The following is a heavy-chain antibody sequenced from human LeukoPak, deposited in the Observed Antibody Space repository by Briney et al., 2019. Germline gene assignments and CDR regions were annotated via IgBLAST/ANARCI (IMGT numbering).Heavy chain of an antibody. Sequence: SETLSLTCTVSGGSISSSSYYWGWIRQPPGKGLEWIGSIYYSGSTYYNPSLKSRVTMSVDTSKNQFSLKLSSVTAADTAVYYCARGCAKGGGMDVWGQGTTVTVSS. D-gene: IGHD4/OR15-4a*01. V-gene: IGHV4-39*01. CDR1: GGSISSSSYY. CDR2: IYYSGST. J-gene: IGHJ6*02. CDR3: ARGCAKGGGMDV.